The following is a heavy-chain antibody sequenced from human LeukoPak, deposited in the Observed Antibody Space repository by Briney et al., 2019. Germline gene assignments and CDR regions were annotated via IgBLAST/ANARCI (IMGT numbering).Heavy chain of an antibody. CDR2: ITWGRDNL. CDR3: ARGENTYIDY. CDR1: GFPFSSYW. V-gene: IGHV3-74*01. D-gene: IGHD3-16*01. J-gene: IGHJ4*02. Sequence: GSLRLSCAASGFPFSSYWMSWVRPAPGKGLEWVSGITWGRDNLAYAASVKGRFTISRDNAKDTLYLQMNSLRAEDTAVYYCARGENTYIDYWGQGTLVTVSS.